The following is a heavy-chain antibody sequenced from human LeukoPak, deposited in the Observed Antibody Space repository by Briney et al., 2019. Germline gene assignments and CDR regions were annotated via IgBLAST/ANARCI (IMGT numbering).Heavy chain of an antibody. J-gene: IGHJ4*02. V-gene: IGHV4-4*07. CDR2: IYTSGST. CDR1: GSSISSYY. CDR3: ARDSRSHSSSDY. Sequence: SETLSLTCTVSGSSISSYYWSWIRQPAGKGLEWIGRIYTSGSTNYNPSLKSRVTMSVDTSKNQFSLKLSSVTAADTAVYYCARDSRSHSSSDYWGQGTLVTVSS. D-gene: IGHD6-13*01.